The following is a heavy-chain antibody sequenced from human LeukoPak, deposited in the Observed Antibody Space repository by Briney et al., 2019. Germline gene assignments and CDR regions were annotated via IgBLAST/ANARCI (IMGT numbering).Heavy chain of an antibody. CDR1: GFTFSSYA. Sequence: HPGGSLRLSCAASGFTFSSYAMTWVRQAPGKGLEWVSGLSGNGGSTYYADSVKGRFTISRDNFKSTLYLQMNSLRVEGSGVYYCAKDLMIGTLGWVDPWGQGTLATASS. V-gene: IGHV3-23*01. J-gene: IGHJ5*02. CDR3: AKDLMIGTLGWVDP. D-gene: IGHD1-7*01. CDR2: LSGNGGST.